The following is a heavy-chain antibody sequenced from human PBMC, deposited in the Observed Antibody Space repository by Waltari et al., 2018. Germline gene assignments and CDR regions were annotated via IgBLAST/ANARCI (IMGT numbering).Heavy chain of an antibody. Sequence: QLQLQESGPGLVKPSETLSLTCTVSGGSISSSSYYWGWIRQPPGKGLEWIGSIYYSGSTYYNPSLKSRCTISVDTSKNQFSLKLSSVTAADTAVYYCARGIIAVAGASHDYWGQGTLVTVSS. CDR3: ARGIIAVAGASHDY. CDR1: GGSISSSSYY. CDR2: IYYSGST. V-gene: IGHV4-39*07. D-gene: IGHD6-19*01. J-gene: IGHJ4*02.